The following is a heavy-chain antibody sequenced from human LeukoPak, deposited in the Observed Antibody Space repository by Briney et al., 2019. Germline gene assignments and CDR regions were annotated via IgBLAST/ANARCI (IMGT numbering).Heavy chain of an antibody. Sequence: GGSLRLSCAASGFTFSSYGMHWVRQAPGKGLEWVAVIWYDGSNKYYADSVKGRFTISRDNYKNTLYLQMNSLRAEDTAVYYCAKEKDSSSWYLGPNFDYWGQGTLVTVSS. CDR1: GFTFSSYG. CDR2: IWYDGSNK. D-gene: IGHD6-13*01. V-gene: IGHV3-33*06. J-gene: IGHJ4*02. CDR3: AKEKDSSSWYLGPNFDY.